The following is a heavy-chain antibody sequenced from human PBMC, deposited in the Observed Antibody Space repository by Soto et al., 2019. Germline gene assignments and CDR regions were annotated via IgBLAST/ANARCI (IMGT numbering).Heavy chain of an antibody. CDR3: VRTSLVVAVATREDF. CDR2: IDSDGSRI. V-gene: IGHV3-74*01. J-gene: IGHJ4*02. CDR1: GFTFSNYW. Sequence: EVQLVMSGGGLVQPGESLRLSCAASGFTFSNYWMHWVRQAPGKGLVWVSRIDSDGSRITYADFVKGRFTISRDNAKNTVYLHMNSLTAEDTAVYYCVRTSLVVAVATREDFWGQGTLFTVSS. D-gene: IGHD2-15*01.